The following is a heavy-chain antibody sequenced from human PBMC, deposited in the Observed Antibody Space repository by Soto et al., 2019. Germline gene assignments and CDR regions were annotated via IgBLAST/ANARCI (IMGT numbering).Heavy chain of an antibody. Sequence: PGGSLRLSCAASGFTFSSYGMHWVRQAPGKGLEWVAVISYDGSNKYYADSVKGRFTISRDNSKNMLYLQMNSLRAEDTAVYYCAKVLVPKLQLTTGFDYWGQGTLVTVSS. D-gene: IGHD5-18*01. J-gene: IGHJ4*02. CDR3: AKVLVPKLQLTTGFDY. CDR1: GFTFSSYG. CDR2: ISYDGSNK. V-gene: IGHV3-30*18.